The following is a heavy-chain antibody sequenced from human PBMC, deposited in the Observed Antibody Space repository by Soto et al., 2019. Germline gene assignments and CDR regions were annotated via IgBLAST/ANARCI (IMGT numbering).Heavy chain of an antibody. V-gene: IGHV1-69*13. CDR2: IIPVFGTA. J-gene: IGHJ6*02. CDR3: ARALNGYYYGMDV. CDR1: GGSFSSYA. Sequence: SVKVSCKXSGGSFSSYAISWVRQAPGQGLEWMGGIIPVFGTANYAQKFQGRVTITADESTSTAYMELSSLRSEDTAVYYCARALNGYYYGMDVWGQGTTVTVSS.